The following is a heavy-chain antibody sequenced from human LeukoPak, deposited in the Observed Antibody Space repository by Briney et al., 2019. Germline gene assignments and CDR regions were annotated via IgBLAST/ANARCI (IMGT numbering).Heavy chain of an antibody. D-gene: IGHD3-22*01. CDR3: ARSPFGYYEGGNWCDP. Sequence: SETLSLTCTVSGGSISSGSYYWTWIRQPAGKGLEWIGRIYTSGSTNYNPSLKSRVTISVDTSKNQFSLKRSSVTAADTAVYYWARSPFGYYEGGNWCDPWGQGTLVTVSS. CDR1: GGSISSGSYY. CDR2: IYTSGST. V-gene: IGHV4-61*02. J-gene: IGHJ5*02.